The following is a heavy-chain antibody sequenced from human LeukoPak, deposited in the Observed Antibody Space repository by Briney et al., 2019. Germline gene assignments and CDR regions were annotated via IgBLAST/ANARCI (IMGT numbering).Heavy chain of an antibody. J-gene: IGHJ3*02. Sequence: SETLSLTCTVSGGSISSYYWSWIRQPPGKGLEWIGEINHSGSTNYNPSLKSRVTISVDTSKNQFSLKLSSVTAADTAVYYCASETRGPDAFDIWGQGTMVTVSS. CDR1: GGSISSYY. CDR2: INHSGST. D-gene: IGHD1-14*01. V-gene: IGHV4-34*01. CDR3: ASETRGPDAFDI.